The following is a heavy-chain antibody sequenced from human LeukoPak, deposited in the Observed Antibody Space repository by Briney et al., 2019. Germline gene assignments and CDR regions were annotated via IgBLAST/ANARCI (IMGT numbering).Heavy chain of an antibody. J-gene: IGHJ3*02. Sequence: SETLSLTCTVSGGSMTGNYWSWIRQPPGKGLEWIGYIYYSGSTNYNPSLKSRVTISVDTSKNQFSLKLSSVTAADTAVYYCARHRYSGYDGGAFDIWGQGTMVTVSS. CDR1: GGSMTGNY. V-gene: IGHV4-59*08. CDR3: ARHRYSGYDGGAFDI. D-gene: IGHD5-12*01. CDR2: IYYSGST.